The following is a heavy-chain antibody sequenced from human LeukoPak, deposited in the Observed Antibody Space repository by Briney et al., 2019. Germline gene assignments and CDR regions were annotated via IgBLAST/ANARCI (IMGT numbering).Heavy chain of an antibody. D-gene: IGHD3-3*01. V-gene: IGHV6-1*01. J-gene: IGHJ4*02. Sequence: SQTLSLTCAISGDSVSSNSAAWHWIRQSPSRGLEWLGRTYYRSKWYNDYAVSVKSRITINPDTSKNQFSLQLNSVTPEDTAVYYCARGYRYYDFWSGSFLSRGSPPSYYFDYWGQGTLVTVSS. CDR1: GDSVSSNSAA. CDR3: ARGYRYYDFWSGSFLSRGSPPSYYFDY. CDR2: TYYRSKWYN.